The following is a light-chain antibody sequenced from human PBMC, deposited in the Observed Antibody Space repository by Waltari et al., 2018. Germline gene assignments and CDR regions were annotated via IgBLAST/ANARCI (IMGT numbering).Light chain of an antibody. CDR2: GAS. Sequence: EIVMTHSPATLSVSPGERATLSCRASQALNTNLAWYQQKPGQAPRLLIYGASTRATGIPARFSGSGSGTEFTLTISSLQSEDFAVYYCQQYNSWPPYTFGQGTKLEIK. CDR3: QQYNSWPPYT. V-gene: IGKV3-15*01. J-gene: IGKJ2*01. CDR1: QALNTN.